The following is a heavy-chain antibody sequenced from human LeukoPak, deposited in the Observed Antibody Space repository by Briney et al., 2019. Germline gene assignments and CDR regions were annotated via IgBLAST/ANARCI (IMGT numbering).Heavy chain of an antibody. J-gene: IGHJ4*02. Sequence: AGGSLRLSCAASGFTFDDYAMHWVRQAPGKGLEWVSGISGNSGSIAYADSVKGRFTISRDSAKNSLYLQMNSLRAEDTALYYCARVPYSSGWYVNFDYWGQGTLVTVSS. CDR1: GFTFDDYA. CDR3: ARVPYSSGWYVNFDY. V-gene: IGHV3-9*01. CDR2: ISGNSGSI. D-gene: IGHD6-19*01.